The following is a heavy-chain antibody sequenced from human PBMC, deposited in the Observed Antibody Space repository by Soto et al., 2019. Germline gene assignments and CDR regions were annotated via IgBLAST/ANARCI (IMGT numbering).Heavy chain of an antibody. CDR3: ARDIWHSSSWYNPYQCEY. CDR1: GFTFSSYG. D-gene: IGHD6-13*01. J-gene: IGHJ1*01. Sequence: WGSLRLSCAASGFTFSSYGMHWVRQAPGKGLEWVAVIWYDGSNKYYADSVKGRFTISRDNSKNTLYLQMNSLRAEDTAVYDCARDIWHSSSWYNPYQCEYGGHGT. V-gene: IGHV3-33*01. CDR2: IWYDGSNK.